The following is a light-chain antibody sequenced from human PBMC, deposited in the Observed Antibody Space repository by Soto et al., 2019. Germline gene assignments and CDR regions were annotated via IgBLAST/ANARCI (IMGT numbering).Light chain of an antibody. J-gene: IGKJ5*01. V-gene: IGKV1-9*01. CDR3: QQLNSYPQIT. CDR2: AAS. CDR1: QGISSY. Sequence: IQLTQSPSSLSASVGDRVTITCRASQGISSYLAWYQQKPGKAPKLLIYAASTLQSGVPSRFSGSGSGTDFTPTISSLQPEDFATYYCQQLNSYPQITFGQGTRLEIK.